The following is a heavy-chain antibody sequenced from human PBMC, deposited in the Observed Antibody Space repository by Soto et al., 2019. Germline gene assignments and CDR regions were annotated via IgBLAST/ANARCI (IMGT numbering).Heavy chain of an antibody. CDR3: ARVGGGTFTRYFDWSTYYYYYMDV. V-gene: IGHV1-8*01. Sequence: GASVKVSCKASGYTFTSYDINWVRQATGQGLEWMGWMNPNSGNTGYAQKFQGRVTMTRSTSISTAYMELSSLRSEDTAVYYCARVGGGTFTRYFDWSTYYYYYMDVWGKGTTVTVSS. D-gene: IGHD3-9*01. CDR1: GYTFTSYD. J-gene: IGHJ6*03. CDR2: MNPNSGNT.